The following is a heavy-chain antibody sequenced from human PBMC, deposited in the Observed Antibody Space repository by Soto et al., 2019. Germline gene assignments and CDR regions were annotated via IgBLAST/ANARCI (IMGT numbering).Heavy chain of an antibody. V-gene: IGHV3-64D*06. CDR2: ISSDGDIT. Sequence: PGGSLRLSCSASGFTFSEYSMHWVRQAPGKGLQYVSTISSDGDITYYAASVKGRFTISRDNSKNTLYLQMNSLRPGDTAVYYCVKGSTFYDILTGYYSTNVCDPWGKGTLVTVSS. CDR3: VKGSTFYDILTGYYSTNVCDP. D-gene: IGHD3-9*01. J-gene: IGHJ5*02. CDR1: GFTFSEYS.